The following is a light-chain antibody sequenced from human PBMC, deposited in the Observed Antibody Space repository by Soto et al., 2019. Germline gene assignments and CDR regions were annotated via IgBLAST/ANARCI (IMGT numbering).Light chain of an antibody. CDR1: QSVRGN. CDR2: GTS. Sequence: EIVMTQSPATLSVSPGERATLSSRASQSVRGNLAWYQQRPDQSPRLLSDGTSSRATGIPARFSGSGSGTAFTLSLSSLQPEDFSVYYCQQYINWLFSTVGQGTRLESK. CDR3: QQYINWLFST. J-gene: IGKJ5*01. V-gene: IGKV3-15*01.